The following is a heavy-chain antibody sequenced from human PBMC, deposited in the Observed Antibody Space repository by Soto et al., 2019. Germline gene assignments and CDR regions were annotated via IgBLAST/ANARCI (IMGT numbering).Heavy chain of an antibody. V-gene: IGHV1-69*13. CDR2: IIPIFGTA. CDR3: AGAVWFGELWSWFDP. J-gene: IGHJ5*02. D-gene: IGHD3-10*01. Sequence: GASVKVSCKASGGTFSSYAISWVRQAPGQGLEWMGGIIPIFGTANYAQKFQGRVTITADESTSTAYMELSSLRSEDTAVYYCAGAVWFGELWSWFDPWGQGTLVTVSS. CDR1: GGTFSSYA.